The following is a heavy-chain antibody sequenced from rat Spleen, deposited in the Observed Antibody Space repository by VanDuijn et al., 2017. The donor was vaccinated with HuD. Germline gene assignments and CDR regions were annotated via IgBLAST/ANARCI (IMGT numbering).Heavy chain of an antibody. J-gene: IGHJ2*01. CDR1: GVSLSSYG. D-gene: IGHD5-1*01. V-gene: IGHV2-13*01. CDR3: TRTGSADY. Sequence: QVQLKESGPGLVQPSQTLSLTCTVSGVSLSSYGIIWVRQPPGKGLEWMGVIWGNGNTNYNSVVKSRLSISRDTSKSQVFLKMNSLQTEDTAIYFCTRTGSADYWGQGVMVTVSS. CDR2: IWGNGNT.